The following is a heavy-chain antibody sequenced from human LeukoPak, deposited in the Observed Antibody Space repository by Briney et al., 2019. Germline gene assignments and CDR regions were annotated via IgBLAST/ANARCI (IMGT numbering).Heavy chain of an antibody. CDR1: GGTFSSYA. D-gene: IGHD5-18*01. CDR2: IIPIFGTA. Sequence: ASVKVSGKASGGTFSSYAISWVRQAPGQGLEWMGGIIPIFGTANYAQKFQGRVTITADESTSTAYMELSSLRSEDTAVYYCARVKRARGYSYPFDYWGQGTLVTVSS. V-gene: IGHV1-69*13. J-gene: IGHJ4*02. CDR3: ARVKRARGYSYPFDY.